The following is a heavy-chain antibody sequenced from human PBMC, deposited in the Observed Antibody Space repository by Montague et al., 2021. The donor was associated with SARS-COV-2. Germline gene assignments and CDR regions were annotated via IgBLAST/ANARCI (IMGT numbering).Heavy chain of an antibody. V-gene: IGHV4-39*01. Sequence: SETLSLTCTASGGSIGSSSYYWGWIRQPPGKGLEWIGSIYYSGSTYYNPSLKSRVTISVDTSKNQFSLKLSSVTAADTAVYYCARKASRGITIFGVVTASYYFDYWGQGTLVTVSS. J-gene: IGHJ4*02. CDR3: ARKASRGITIFGVVTASYYFDY. CDR2: IYYSGST. CDR1: GGSIGSSSYY. D-gene: IGHD3-3*01.